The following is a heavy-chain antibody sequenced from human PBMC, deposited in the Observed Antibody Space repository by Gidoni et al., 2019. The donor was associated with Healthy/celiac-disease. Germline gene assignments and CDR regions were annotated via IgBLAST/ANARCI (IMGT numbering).Heavy chain of an antibody. CDR1: GGSFSGYY. Sequence: QVQLQQWGAGLLKPSETLSLTCAVYGGSFSGYYWSWIRQPPGKGLEWIGEINHSGSTNYNPSLKSRVTISVDTSKNQFSLKLSSVTAADTAVYYCARLVSHKIGYGPPSDYYYYGMDVWGQGTTVTVSS. CDR3: ARLVSHKIGYGPPSDYYYYGMDV. J-gene: IGHJ6*02. V-gene: IGHV4-34*01. CDR2: INHSGST. D-gene: IGHD6-13*01.